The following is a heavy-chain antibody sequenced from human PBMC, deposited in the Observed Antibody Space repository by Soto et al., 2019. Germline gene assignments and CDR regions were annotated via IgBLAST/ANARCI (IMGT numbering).Heavy chain of an antibody. Sequence: QVQLVESGGGVVQPGRSLRLSCAASGFIFSTYAMHWVRQAPGKGLEWVAVISYDGNNKYYADSVEGRFTISRDNSKNTLYLQMNSLRTEDTGVYYCARSQQTTVTSPLADPWGQGTLVTVSS. CDR2: ISYDGNNK. CDR3: ARSQQTTVTSPLADP. J-gene: IGHJ5*02. CDR1: GFIFSTYA. D-gene: IGHD4-17*01. V-gene: IGHV3-30-3*01.